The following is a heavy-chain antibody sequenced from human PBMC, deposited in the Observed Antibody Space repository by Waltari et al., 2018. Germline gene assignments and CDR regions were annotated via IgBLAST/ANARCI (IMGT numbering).Heavy chain of an antibody. J-gene: IGHJ5*02. V-gene: IGHV1-8*01. CDR1: GYNFTSYD. CDR2: INPHSGEV. CDR3: SDSSGP. Sequence: VQLVQSGAEVKKPGAAVKVSCEASGYNFTSYDVNWVRQATGQGPEWMGWINPHSGEVGYTQRFQGRITMTRNTSINTVYMELSSLTADDTATYYCSDSSGPWGQGTLVTVSS. D-gene: IGHD3-22*01.